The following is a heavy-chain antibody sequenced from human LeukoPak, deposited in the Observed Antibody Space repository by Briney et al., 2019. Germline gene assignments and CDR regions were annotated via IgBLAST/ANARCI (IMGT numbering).Heavy chain of an antibody. CDR1: GYTFTGYY. V-gene: IGHV1-2*02. CDR3: ARAIVVVPAAIGWFDP. D-gene: IGHD2-2*01. Sequence: ASVKVSCKASGYTFTGYYMHWVRQAPGQGLEWMGWINPNSGGTNYAQKFQSRVTMTRDTSISTAYMELSRLRSDDTAVYYCARAIVVVPAAIGWFDPWGQGTLVTVSS. CDR2: INPNSGGT. J-gene: IGHJ5*02.